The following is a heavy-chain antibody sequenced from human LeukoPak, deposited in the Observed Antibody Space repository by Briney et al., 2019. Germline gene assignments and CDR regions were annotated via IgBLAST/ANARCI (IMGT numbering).Heavy chain of an antibody. D-gene: IGHD4-17*01. CDR3: ARAGYGDPHFDF. V-gene: IGHV3-33*01. CDR2: IWYDGSNK. CDR1: GFTFRNYG. J-gene: IGHJ4*02. Sequence: GGSLRLSCAASGFTFRNYGMHWVRQAPGKGLEWVAAIWYDGSNKYYGDSVKGRFTISRDNSKNTLNLQMNSLRAEDTAAYYCARAGYGDPHFDFWGQGTLVTVSS.